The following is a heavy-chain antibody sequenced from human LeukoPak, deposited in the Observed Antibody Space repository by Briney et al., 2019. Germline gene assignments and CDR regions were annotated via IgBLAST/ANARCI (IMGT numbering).Heavy chain of an antibody. CDR1: GGSISGSSYY. CDR2: IYYSGST. V-gene: IGHV4-39*07. CDR3: ARLYGDPTAEYFQH. J-gene: IGHJ1*01. Sequence: SETLSLTCTVSGGSISGSSYYWGWIRQPPGKGLEWIGSIYYSGSTYYNPSLKSRVTISVDTSKNQFSLKLSSVTAADTAVYYCARLYGDPTAEYFQHWGQGTLVTVSS. D-gene: IGHD4-17*01.